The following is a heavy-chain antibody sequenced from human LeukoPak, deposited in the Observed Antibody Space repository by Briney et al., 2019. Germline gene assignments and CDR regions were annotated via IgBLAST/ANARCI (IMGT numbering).Heavy chain of an antibody. CDR1: GGTFSGYY. CDR3: ARDGYDYGDYFDF. D-gene: IGHD4-17*01. J-gene: IGHJ4*02. CDR2: INHRGST. Sequence: SETLSLTCAVYGGTFSGYYWSWVRQPPGKGLEWVGDINHRGSTNYNPSLKSRVTTSVDTSKNQFSLKLSSVTAADTAVYYCARDGYDYGDYFDFWGQGTLVTVSS. V-gene: IGHV4-34*01.